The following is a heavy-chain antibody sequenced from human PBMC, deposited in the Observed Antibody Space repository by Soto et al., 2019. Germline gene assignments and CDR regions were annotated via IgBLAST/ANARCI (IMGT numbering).Heavy chain of an antibody. CDR3: ARAMRVAAAGGDYYYYGMDV. CDR1: GFTFSSYA. CDR2: ISCDGSNK. J-gene: IGHJ6*02. V-gene: IGHV3-30-3*01. D-gene: IGHD6-13*01. Sequence: QVQLVESGGGVVQPGRSLRLSCAASGFTFSSYAMHWVRQAPGKGLEWVAVISCDGSNKYYADSVKARFTISRDNSKNTLYLQLNSLRAEDTAVYYCARAMRVAAAGGDYYYYGMDVWGQGTTVTVSS.